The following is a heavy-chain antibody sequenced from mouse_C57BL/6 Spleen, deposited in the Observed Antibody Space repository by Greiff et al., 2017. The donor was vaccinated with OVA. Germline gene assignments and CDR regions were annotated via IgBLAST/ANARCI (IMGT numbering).Heavy chain of an antibody. CDR2: IDPSDSYP. CDR3: ARYGYDHYYAMDY. CDR1: GYTFTSYW. D-gene: IGHD2-2*01. V-gene: IGHV1-50*01. J-gene: IGHJ4*01. Sequence: QVQLQQPGAELVKPGASVKLSCKASGYTFTSYWMQWVKQRPGQGLEWIGEIDPSDSYPNYNQKFKGKATLTVDTSSSTAYMQLSSLTSEDSAVYYCARYGYDHYYAMDYWGQGTSVTVSS.